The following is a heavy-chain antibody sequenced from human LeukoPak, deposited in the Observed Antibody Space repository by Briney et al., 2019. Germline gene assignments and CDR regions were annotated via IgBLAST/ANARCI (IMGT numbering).Heavy chain of an antibody. CDR2: FDPEDGET. CDR3: ATIPIAAAATGY. D-gene: IGHD6-13*01. CDR1: GYTLTELS. V-gene: IGHV1-24*01. Sequence: ASVKVSCKVSGYTLTELSMHWVRQAPGKGLEWMGGFDPEDGETIYAQKFQGRVTMTEDTSTDTAYVELSSLRSEDTAVYYCATIPIAAAATGYWGQGTLVTVSS. J-gene: IGHJ4*02.